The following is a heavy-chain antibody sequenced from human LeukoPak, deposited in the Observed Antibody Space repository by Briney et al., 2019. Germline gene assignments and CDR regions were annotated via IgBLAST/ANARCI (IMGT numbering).Heavy chain of an antibody. J-gene: IGHJ4*02. Sequence: GESLKISCKGSGYSFTNYWIGWVRQMPGKGLEWMGIIYPGDSDTRYSPSFQGQVTISADKSISTAYLQWSSLKASDTAMYYCARRQTHNYDILTGPFDYWGQGTLVTVSS. D-gene: IGHD3-9*01. V-gene: IGHV5-51*01. CDR1: GYSFTNYW. CDR3: ARRQTHNYDILTGPFDY. CDR2: IYPGDSDT.